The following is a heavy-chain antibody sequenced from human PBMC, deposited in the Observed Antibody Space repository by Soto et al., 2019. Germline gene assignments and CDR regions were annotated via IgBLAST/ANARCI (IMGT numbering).Heavy chain of an antibody. Sequence: NPSENLSLTCSVSGASITTYYWSWIRQPPGKGLEWIGSISYSGSTKYNPSLESRVMISLDTSKNQFSLRLTSVTAADTALYYCARDWDSSGLFDPWGQGALVTVSS. V-gene: IGHV4-59*01. J-gene: IGHJ5*02. CDR2: ISYSGST. CDR1: GASITTYY. CDR3: ARDWDSSGLFDP. D-gene: IGHD3-10*01.